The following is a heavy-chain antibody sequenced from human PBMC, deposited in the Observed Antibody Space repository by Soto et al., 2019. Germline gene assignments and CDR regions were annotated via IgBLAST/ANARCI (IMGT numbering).Heavy chain of an antibody. CDR3: ASEPPGGTTHYGMDV. CDR2: FYPGDSDT. Sequence: PGESLKISCKGSGYSFTSYWIGWVRQMPGKGLEWMGMFYPGDSDTRYSPSFQGQVTISADKSISTAYLQWSGLKASDTAMYYCASEPPGGTTHYGMDVWGQGTTVTVSS. D-gene: IGHD1-1*01. J-gene: IGHJ6*02. V-gene: IGHV5-51*01. CDR1: GYSFTSYW.